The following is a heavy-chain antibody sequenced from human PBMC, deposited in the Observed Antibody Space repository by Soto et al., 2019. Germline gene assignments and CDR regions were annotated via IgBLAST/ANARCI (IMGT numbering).Heavy chain of an antibody. D-gene: IGHD3-3*01. CDR2: IYYSGST. Sequence: SETLSLTCTVSGGSVSSGSYYWSWIRQPPGMGLEWIGYIYYSGSTNYNPSLKSRVTISVDTSKNQFSLKLSSVTAADTAVYYCARIISHYDFWSGSTFDIWGQGTMVTVSS. CDR1: GGSVSSGSYY. J-gene: IGHJ3*02. CDR3: ARIISHYDFWSGSTFDI. V-gene: IGHV4-61*01.